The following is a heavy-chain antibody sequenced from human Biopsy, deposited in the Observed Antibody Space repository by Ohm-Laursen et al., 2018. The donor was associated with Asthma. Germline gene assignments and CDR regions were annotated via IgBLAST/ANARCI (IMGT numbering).Heavy chain of an antibody. CDR1: GGSISSSY. V-gene: IGHV4-59*12. D-gene: IGHD4-17*01. CDR2: IYHSGGT. J-gene: IGHJ5*02. Sequence: SETLSLTCSVSGGSISSSYWSWIRQPPGKGLEWIGYIYHSGGTNYNPSLKSRVSISLDTSKNQFSLSLTSVTAADTAVYYCARTTYGDDGFDPWGQGTLVTVSS. CDR3: ARTTYGDDGFDP.